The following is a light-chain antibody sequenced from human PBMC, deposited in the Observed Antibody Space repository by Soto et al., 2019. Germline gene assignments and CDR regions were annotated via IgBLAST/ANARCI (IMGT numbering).Light chain of an antibody. V-gene: IGKV1-27*01. CDR1: QGISNG. CDR2: AAS. CDR3: QKHNSAPHT. Sequence: DIQMTQSPSSLSASVGDRVTITCRASQGISNGLAWYQQKPGKVPKLLIYAASTLQPGVPSRFSGSGSGTDFTLTFSSLQPEDVATYYCQKHNSAPHTFGQGTRLEIK. J-gene: IGKJ5*01.